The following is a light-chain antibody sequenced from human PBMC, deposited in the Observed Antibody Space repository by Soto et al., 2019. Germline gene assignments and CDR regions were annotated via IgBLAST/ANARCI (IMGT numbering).Light chain of an antibody. J-gene: IGKJ1*01. V-gene: IGKV3-20*01. Sequence: EIVLTQSPGTLSLSPGERATLSCRASQSVSSSYLAWYQQRPGQAPRLLIYDASSRATGIPDRFSGSGSGTDFTLTISRLEPEDFGVYYCQQYGSSPRTFGQGTKVDIK. CDR3: QQYGSSPRT. CDR2: DAS. CDR1: QSVSSSY.